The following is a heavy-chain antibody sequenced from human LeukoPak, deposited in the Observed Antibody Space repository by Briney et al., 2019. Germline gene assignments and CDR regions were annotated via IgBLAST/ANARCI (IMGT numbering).Heavy chain of an antibody. J-gene: IGHJ3*02. D-gene: IGHD6-19*01. V-gene: IGHV3-30*03. CDR2: VLYDGITK. Sequence: PGTSLRLSCAASGFTFSDYSLHWVRQAPGKGLEWVAVVLYDGITKYYAESVKGRFTISRDNAKNSLYLQMNSLRAEDTAVYYCARSLRYSSGWYRHDAFDIWGQGTMVTVSS. CDR3: ARSLRYSSGWYRHDAFDI. CDR1: GFTFSDYS.